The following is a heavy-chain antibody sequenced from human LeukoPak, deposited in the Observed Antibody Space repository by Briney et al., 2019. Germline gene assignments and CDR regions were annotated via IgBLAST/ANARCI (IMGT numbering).Heavy chain of an antibody. Sequence: ASVKVSCKASGYTCINYGISWVRQAPGQGLEWMGWISAYNGNTNYAQKFQGRVTMTTDTSTSTAYMELRSLRSDDTAVYYCGSGSYYRITHWGQGTLVTVSS. CDR3: GSGSYYRITH. CDR1: GYTCINYG. CDR2: ISAYNGNT. D-gene: IGHD3-10*01. J-gene: IGHJ4*02. V-gene: IGHV1-18*01.